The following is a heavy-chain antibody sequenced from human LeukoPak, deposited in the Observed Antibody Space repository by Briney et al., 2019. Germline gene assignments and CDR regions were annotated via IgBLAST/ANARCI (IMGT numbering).Heavy chain of an antibody. CDR2: IYPGDSDT. J-gene: IGHJ5*02. D-gene: IGHD4-17*01. V-gene: IGHV5-51*01. CDR1: GYSFTSYW. CDR3: ARGGDPRAYNWFDP. Sequence: GEALKISCKGSGYSFTSYWLGWGRQMPGKGLGWVGIIYPGDSDTRYSPSFQGQVTISADKSISTAYLQWSSLKASDTAMYYCARGGDPRAYNWFDPWGQGTLVTVSS.